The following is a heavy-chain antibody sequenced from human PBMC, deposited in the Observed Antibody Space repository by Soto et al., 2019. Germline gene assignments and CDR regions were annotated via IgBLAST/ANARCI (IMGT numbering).Heavy chain of an antibody. J-gene: IGHJ4*02. V-gene: IGHV4-59*01. CDR1: GGSISSYY. CDR3: ARMNYYDTSGYPFDY. Sequence: SETLSLTCTFSGGSISSYYWSWIRKPPGKELQRIGHIYFRGTTNYNPSLKSRVTMSADTSKNQFCLKLKSVTAADTAVYYCARMNYYDTSGYPFDYRRQG. CDR2: IYFRGTT. D-gene: IGHD3-22*01.